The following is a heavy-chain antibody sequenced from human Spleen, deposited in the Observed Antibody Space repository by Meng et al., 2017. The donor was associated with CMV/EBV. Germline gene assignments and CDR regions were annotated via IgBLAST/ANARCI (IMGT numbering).Heavy chain of an antibody. D-gene: IGHD2-2*01. Sequence: GESLKISCKGSGYSFTSDWIAWVRQMPGKGLEWMGIIYPGDSDTTYSPSFQGQVTISADKSISTTYLQGSSLKASDTAIYYCARQLDTRTWDNWFDPWGQGTLVTVSS. CDR2: IYPGDSDT. V-gene: IGHV5-51*01. CDR3: ARQLDTRTWDNWFDP. J-gene: IGHJ5*02. CDR1: GYSFTSDW.